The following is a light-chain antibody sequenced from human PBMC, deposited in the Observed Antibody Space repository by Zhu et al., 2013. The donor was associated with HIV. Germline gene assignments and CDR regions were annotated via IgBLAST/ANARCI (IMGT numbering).Light chain of an antibody. Sequence: EIVMTQSPATLSVSPGERATLSCRASQFVGGNLAWYQQKPGQAPRLLIYGASTRATGIPARFSGSGSGTDFTLTISSLEPEDVAVYFCQHRSEGPPYTFGPGTKLEIK. CDR3: QHRSEGPPYT. CDR1: QFVGGN. CDR2: GAS. V-gene: IGKV3-15*01. J-gene: IGKJ2*01.